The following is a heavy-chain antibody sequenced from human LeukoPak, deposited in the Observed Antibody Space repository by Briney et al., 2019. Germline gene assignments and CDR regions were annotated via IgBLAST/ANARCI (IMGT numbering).Heavy chain of an antibody. CDR2: MNPNSGNT. V-gene: IGHV1-8*01. CDR1: VYTFTSYD. CDR3: AIIDSIGIAAAGTGY. J-gene: IGHJ4*02. D-gene: IGHD6-13*01. Sequence: ASVKVSCKASVYTFTSYDINWVRQATGQGREWMGWMNPNSGNTGYAQKFQGRVTMSRNTSLSTAYMELSSLRSEDTAVYYCAIIDSIGIAAAGTGYWGQGTLVTVSS.